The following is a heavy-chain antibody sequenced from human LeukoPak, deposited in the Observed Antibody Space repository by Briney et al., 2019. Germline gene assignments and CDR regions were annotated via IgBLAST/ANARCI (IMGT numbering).Heavy chain of an antibody. CDR1: GGSISSGGYY. CDR2: IYYSGST. D-gene: IGHD4-23*01. Sequence: SETLSLTCTVSGGSISSGGYYWSWIRQHPGKGLEWIGYIYYSGSTYYNPSLKSRVTISVDTSKNQFSLKLSSVAAADTAVYYCARGGTVGNAWDYWGQGTLVTVSS. V-gene: IGHV4-31*03. J-gene: IGHJ4*02. CDR3: ARGGTVGNAWDY.